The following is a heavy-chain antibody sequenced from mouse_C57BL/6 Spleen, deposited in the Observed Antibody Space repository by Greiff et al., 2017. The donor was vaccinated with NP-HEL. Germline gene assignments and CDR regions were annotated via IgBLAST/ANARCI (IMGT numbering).Heavy chain of an antibody. V-gene: IGHV1-31*01. Sequence: EVKLMESGPELVKPGASVKISCKASGYSFTGYYMHWVKQSHGNILDWIGYIYPYNGVSSYNQKFKGKATLTVDKSSSTAYMELRSLTSEDSAVYYCARDGDYDGLAYWGQGTLVTVSA. J-gene: IGHJ3*01. CDR3: ARDGDYDGLAY. D-gene: IGHD2-4*01. CDR2: IYPYNGVS. CDR1: GYSFTGYY.